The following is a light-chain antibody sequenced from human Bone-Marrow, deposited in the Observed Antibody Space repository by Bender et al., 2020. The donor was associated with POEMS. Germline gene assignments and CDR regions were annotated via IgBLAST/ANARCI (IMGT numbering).Light chain of an antibody. CDR3: QTWATGINWV. J-gene: IGLJ3*02. CDR2: LNSDGSH. V-gene: IGLV4-69*01. CDR1: SDHSYYA. Sequence: QLVVTQSPSVSASLGASVRLTCTLNSDHSYYAIAWPQQQPEKGPRYLMKLNSDGSHSKGDGIPDRFSGSSSGAERYLTISSLQSEDEADYYCQTWATGINWVFGGGTKLTVL.